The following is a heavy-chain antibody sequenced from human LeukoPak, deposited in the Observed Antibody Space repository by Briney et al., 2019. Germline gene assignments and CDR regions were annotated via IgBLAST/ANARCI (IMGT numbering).Heavy chain of an antibody. D-gene: IGHD3-3*01. CDR1: GYTFTGYY. V-gene: IGHV1-2*02. CDR3: ARVSLFFGVVPFDY. J-gene: IGHJ4*02. CDR2: INPNSGGT. Sequence: ASVKVSCKASGYTFTGYYIHWVRQAPGQGLEWMGWINPNSGGTNYAQKFQGRVTMTTDTSITTAYMDLTSLRPDDTAVYYCARVSLFFGVVPFDYWGQGTLVTVSS.